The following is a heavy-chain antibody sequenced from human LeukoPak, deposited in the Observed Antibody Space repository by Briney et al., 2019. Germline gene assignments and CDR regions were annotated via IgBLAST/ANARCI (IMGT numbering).Heavy chain of an antibody. Sequence: ASVKVSCKVSGFTLTDYFMHWLRQARGQGLEGMGYINPNSGDIKYGQKFQGRVTMTRDTSISTVFMELSGLTSDDTAVYYCARRADGGMSGNRPWFDPGGQGTLVTVPA. CDR3: ARRADGGMSGNRPWFDP. D-gene: IGHD5-18*01. J-gene: IGHJ5*02. V-gene: IGHV1-2*02. CDR2: INPNSGDI. CDR1: GFTLTDYF.